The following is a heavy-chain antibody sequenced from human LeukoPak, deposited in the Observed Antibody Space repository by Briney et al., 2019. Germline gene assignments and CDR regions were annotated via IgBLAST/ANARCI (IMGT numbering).Heavy chain of an antibody. D-gene: IGHD3-10*01. J-gene: IGHJ6*03. V-gene: IGHV3-21*01. CDR1: GFTLSSYA. CDR3: ARGAYYYGSGSLESYYYYYMDV. CDR2: ISCTSTSI. Sequence: GGTLRLSCAASGFTLSSYAMNWVRQAPGKGLEWVSSISCTSTSIYYADSVKGRFTISRDNAKKSLYLQMNSLRAEDTAVYYCARGAYYYGSGSLESYYYYYMDVWGKGTTVTVSS.